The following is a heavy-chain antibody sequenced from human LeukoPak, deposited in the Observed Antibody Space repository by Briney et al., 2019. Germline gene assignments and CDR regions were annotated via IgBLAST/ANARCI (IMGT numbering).Heavy chain of an antibody. CDR1: GGSISSSNW. V-gene: IGHV4-4*02. Sequence: SEPLSLTCAVSGGSISSSNWWSWVRQPPGKGLEWIGEIYHTGSSNYNPSLKSRVTISVDKSKSQFSLKLSSVTAADTAVYYCTRGGTTVAGTFWFDPWGQGTLVTVSS. D-gene: IGHD6-19*01. J-gene: IGHJ5*02. CDR2: IYHTGSS. CDR3: TRGGTTVAGTFWFDP.